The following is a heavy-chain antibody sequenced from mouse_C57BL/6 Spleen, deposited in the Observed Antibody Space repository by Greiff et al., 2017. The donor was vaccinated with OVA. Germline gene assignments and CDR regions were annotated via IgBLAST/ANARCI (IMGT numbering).Heavy chain of an antibody. CDR2: IHPNSGST. CDR1: GYTFTSYW. Sequence: VQLQQPGAELVKPGASVKLSCKASGYTFTSYWMHWVKQRPGQGLEWIGMIHPNSGSTNYNEKFKSKATLTVDKSSSTAYMQLSSLTSEDSAVYYCARPLYDGYHEEDAMDYWGQGTSVTVSS. D-gene: IGHD2-3*01. V-gene: IGHV1-64*01. J-gene: IGHJ4*01. CDR3: ARPLYDGYHEEDAMDY.